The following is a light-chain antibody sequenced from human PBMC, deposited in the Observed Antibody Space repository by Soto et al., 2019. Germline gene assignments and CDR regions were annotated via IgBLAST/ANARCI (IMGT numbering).Light chain of an antibody. V-gene: IGKV1-8*01. CDR2: SAS. CDR3: QQYYSYPPSFT. Sequence: AIRMTQSPSSFSASTGDRVIITCRASQDISNSLAWYQQKPGKAPNLLIYSASTLQSGVPSRFSGSGSGTDFTLTISGLQSEDFATYYCQQYYSYPPSFTFGPGTKVEI. CDR1: QDISNS. J-gene: IGKJ3*01.